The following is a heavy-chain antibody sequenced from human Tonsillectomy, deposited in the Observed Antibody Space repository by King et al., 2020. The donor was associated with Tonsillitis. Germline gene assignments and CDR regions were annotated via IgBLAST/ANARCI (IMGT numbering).Heavy chain of an antibody. CDR1: GFTFSSYW. CDR3: ARDMTPYDINFYYDGLDI. CDR2: IKRDGSRK. V-gene: IGHV3-7*03. J-gene: IGHJ3*02. Sequence: DVQLVESGGGLVQPGGSLRLSCAASGFTFSSYWMTWVRQAPGKGLEWVANIKRDGSRKNYVDSVEGRFTISRDNAKDSVYLQMNSLRAEDTAVYYCARDMTPYDINFYYDGLDIWGQGTMVTVSS. D-gene: IGHD3-22*01.